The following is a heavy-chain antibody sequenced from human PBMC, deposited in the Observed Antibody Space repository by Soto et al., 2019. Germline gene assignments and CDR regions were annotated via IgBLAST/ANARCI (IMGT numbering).Heavy chain of an antibody. D-gene: IGHD6-13*01. Sequence: SETLSLTCTVSGGSISSGGYYWSWLRQHPGKGLEWIGYIYYSGSTYYNPSLKRRATISVATSKNQFSLKLSSVTAAVTAGYYCARDMGPAAGTHRHNWYDPWGQVTLDTVSS. V-gene: IGHV4-31*03. CDR3: ARDMGPAAGTHRHNWYDP. CDR1: GGSISSGGYY. J-gene: IGHJ5*02. CDR2: IYYSGST.